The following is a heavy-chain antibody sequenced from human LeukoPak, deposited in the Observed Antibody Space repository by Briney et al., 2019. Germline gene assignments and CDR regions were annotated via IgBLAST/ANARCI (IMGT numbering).Heavy chain of an antibody. CDR2: ISSSSSTI. V-gene: IGHV3-48*01. J-gene: IGHJ4*02. CDR1: GFTFSSYS. Sequence: GGSLRLSCAASGFTFSSYSMNWVRQAPGKGLEWVSYISSSSSTIYYADSVKGRFTISRDNAKNSLYLQMNSLRAEDTAVYYCAREGGGYNNRGFDYWGQGTLVTVSS. D-gene: IGHD5-24*01. CDR3: AREGGGYNNRGFDY.